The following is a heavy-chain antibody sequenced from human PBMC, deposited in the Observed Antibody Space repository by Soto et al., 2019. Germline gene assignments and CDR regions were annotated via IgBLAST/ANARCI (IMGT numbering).Heavy chain of an antibody. CDR2: IYYSGST. J-gene: IGHJ4*02. CDR3: ARGHDFWSGYPTYDY. Sequence: SETLSLTCTVSGGSISSGGYYWSWIRQHPGKGLEWIGYIYYSGSTYYNPSLKSRVTISVDTSKNQFSLKLSSVTAADTAVYYCARGHDFWSGYPTYDYWGQGTLVTVSS. D-gene: IGHD3-3*01. V-gene: IGHV4-31*03. CDR1: GGSISSGGYY.